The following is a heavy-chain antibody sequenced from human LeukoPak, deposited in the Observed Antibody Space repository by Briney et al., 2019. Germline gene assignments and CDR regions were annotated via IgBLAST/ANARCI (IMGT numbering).Heavy chain of an antibody. J-gene: IGHJ4*02. V-gene: IGHV3-23*01. CDR1: GFTFSDYS. D-gene: IGHD6-19*01. CDR3: TKRGPGPVAGSYDF. CDR2: LGARGDI. Sequence: GGSLRLSCAASGFTFSDYSMNWVRQAPGKGLEWISSLGARGDIYYADSVQGRFTISRDNPNNAAHLQMNSLRPEDTAIYYCTKRGPGPVAGSYDFWGQGTLVTVSS.